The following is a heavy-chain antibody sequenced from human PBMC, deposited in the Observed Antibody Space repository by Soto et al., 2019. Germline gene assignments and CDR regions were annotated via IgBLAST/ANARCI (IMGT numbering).Heavy chain of an antibody. Sequence: SETLSLTCTVSGGSISSSSYYWGWIRQPPGKGLEWIGSIYYSGSTYYNPSLKSRVTISVDTSKNQFSLKLSSVTAADTAVYYCARHTGEYSHYNYYGMDVWGQGTKVTV. CDR2: IYYSGST. D-gene: IGHD6-6*01. CDR1: GGSISSSSYY. CDR3: ARHTGEYSHYNYYGMDV. J-gene: IGHJ6*02. V-gene: IGHV4-39*01.